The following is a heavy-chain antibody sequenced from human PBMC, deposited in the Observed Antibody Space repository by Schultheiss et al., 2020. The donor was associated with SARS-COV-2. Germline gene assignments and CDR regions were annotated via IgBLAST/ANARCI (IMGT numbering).Heavy chain of an antibody. Sequence: GESLKISCAASGFTFSSYGMHWVRQAPGKGLEWVAVISYDGSNKYYADSVKGRFTISRDNSKNTLYLQMNSLRAEDTAVYYCAKGSPMIVVVGDYWGQGTLVTVSS. V-gene: IGHV3-30*18. J-gene: IGHJ4*02. CDR1: GFTFSSYG. CDR2: ISYDGSNK. CDR3: AKGSPMIVVVGDY. D-gene: IGHD3-22*01.